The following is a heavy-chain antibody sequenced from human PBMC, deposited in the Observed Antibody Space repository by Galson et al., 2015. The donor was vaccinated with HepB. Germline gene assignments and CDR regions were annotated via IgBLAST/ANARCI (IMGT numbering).Heavy chain of an antibody. CDR2: TNPSGGST. CDR3: ARAARPRRNYDFWSGLRKGDWFDP. J-gene: IGHJ5*02. D-gene: IGHD3-3*01. Sequence: SVKVSCKASGYTFTSYYMHWVRQAPGQGLEWMGITNPSGGSTSYAQKFQGRVTMTRDTSTSTVYMELSSLRSEDTAVYYCARAARPRRNYDFWSGLRKGDWFDPWGQGTLVTVSS. V-gene: IGHV1-46*01. CDR1: GYTFTSYY.